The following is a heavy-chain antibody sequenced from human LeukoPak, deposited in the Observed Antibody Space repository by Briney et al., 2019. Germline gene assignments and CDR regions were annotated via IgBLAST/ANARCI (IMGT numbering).Heavy chain of an antibody. CDR3: TRGASSSSWYLLH. CDR2: IRRKAYSGTT. V-gene: IGHV3-49*04. CDR1: GFTFCDYA. Sequence: GGSLRLSCTASGFTFCDYAVTWVRQAPGKGLEWVGFIRRKAYSGTTEYAASVKGRFTISRDDSKSIAYLQMNSLKTEDTAVYYCTRGASSSSWYLLHWGQGTLVTVSS. J-gene: IGHJ4*02. D-gene: IGHD6-13*01.